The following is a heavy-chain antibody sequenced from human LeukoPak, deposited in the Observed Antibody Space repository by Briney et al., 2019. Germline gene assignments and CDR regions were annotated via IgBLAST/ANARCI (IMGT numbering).Heavy chain of an antibody. V-gene: IGHV5-51*01. J-gene: IGHJ3*02. D-gene: IGHD6-19*01. CDR1: GYSFTSYW. CDR2: INPGDSDT. CDR3: ARTGYSSGWYGGFDI. Sequence: GESLKISCKGSGYSFTSYWIGWVRQMPGKGLEWMGIINPGDSDTRYSPSFQGQVTISADKSVITAYLQWSSLKASDTAMYYCARTGYSSGWYGGFDIWGQGTLVTVSS.